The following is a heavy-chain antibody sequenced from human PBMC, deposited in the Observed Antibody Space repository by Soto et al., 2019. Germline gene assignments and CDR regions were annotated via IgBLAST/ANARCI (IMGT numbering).Heavy chain of an antibody. CDR2: ISYDGSNK. CDR3: ARGLGDIVATGADY. CDR1: GFTFSSYA. D-gene: IGHD5-12*01. Sequence: GGSLRLSCAASGFTFSSYAMHWVRQAPGKGLEWVAVISYDGSNKYYADSVKGRFTISRDNSKNTLYLQMNSLRAEDTAVYYCARGLGDIVATGADYWGQGTLVTVSS. J-gene: IGHJ4*02. V-gene: IGHV3-30-3*01.